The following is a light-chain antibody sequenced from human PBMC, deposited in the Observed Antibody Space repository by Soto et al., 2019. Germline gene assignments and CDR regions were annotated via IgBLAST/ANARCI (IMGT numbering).Light chain of an antibody. J-gene: IGLJ2*01. V-gene: IGLV3-21*02. Sequence: SYELTQPPSVSVAPGQTGTITCGGNNIGSKSVHWYQQKPGQAPVVVVYHDSDRPSGISERFSGSNSGNTATLTITRVEAGDEAVYSCQVWDNNSDHVVFGGGTQLTVL. CDR3: QVWDNNSDHVV. CDR2: HDS. CDR1: NIGSKS.